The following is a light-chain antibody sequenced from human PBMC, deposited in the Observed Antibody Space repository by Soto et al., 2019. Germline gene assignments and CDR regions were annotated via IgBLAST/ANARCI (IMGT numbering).Light chain of an antibody. CDR1: QSVSSY. CDR3: QQYGSSPIT. V-gene: IGKV3-11*01. J-gene: IGKJ5*01. Sequence: EIVLTQSPATLSLSPGERVTLSCRASQSVSSYLAWYQQKPGQAPRLLIYGASNRATGIPDRFSGSGSGTDFTLTISSLEPEDSAVYYCQQYGSSPITFGQGTRLEIK. CDR2: GAS.